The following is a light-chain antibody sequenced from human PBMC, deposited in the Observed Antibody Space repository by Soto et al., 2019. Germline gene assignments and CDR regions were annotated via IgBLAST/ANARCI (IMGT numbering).Light chain of an antibody. CDR2: QAS. V-gene: IGKV1-5*03. J-gene: IGKJ4*01. CDR1: QGISTW. CDR3: QHYNSFTYPLT. Sequence: DIQMTQSPSTLSAAVGDTVTITCRASQGISTWLAWYQQKPGKAPKLLIYQASSLENGVPSRFSGSGSGTEFTVTISSLQPDDFATYDCQHYNSFTYPLTFGGGTEVEIK.